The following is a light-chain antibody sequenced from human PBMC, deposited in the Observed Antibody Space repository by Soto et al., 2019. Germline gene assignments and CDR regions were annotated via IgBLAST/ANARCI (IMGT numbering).Light chain of an antibody. CDR3: SSYAFSNSV. J-gene: IGLJ2*01. Sequence: QSALTQPPSASGSPGQSVTISCTGTSSDVGGYNYVSWYQQHPGKAPKLMIYEVSKRPSGVPDRFSGSKSGNTASLTVSGLQAEDEADYYCSSYAFSNSVFGGGTKLTVL. CDR2: EVS. CDR1: SSDVGGYNY. V-gene: IGLV2-8*01.